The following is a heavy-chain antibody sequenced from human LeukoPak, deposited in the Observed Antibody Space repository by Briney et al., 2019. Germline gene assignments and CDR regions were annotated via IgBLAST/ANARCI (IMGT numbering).Heavy chain of an antibody. CDR3: AKDIWYSSSSRGRDYFDY. V-gene: IGHV3-43*02. Sequence: GGSLRLSCAASGFTFDDYAMHWVRQAPGKGLEWVSLISGVGGSTYYADSVKGRFTISRDNSKNSLYLQMNSLRTEDTALYYCAKDIWYSSSSRGRDYFDYWGQGTLVTVSS. CDR1: GFTFDDYA. D-gene: IGHD6-6*01. J-gene: IGHJ4*02. CDR2: ISGVGGST.